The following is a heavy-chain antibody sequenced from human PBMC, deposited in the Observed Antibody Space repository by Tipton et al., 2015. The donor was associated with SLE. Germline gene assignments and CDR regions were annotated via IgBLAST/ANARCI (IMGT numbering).Heavy chain of an antibody. J-gene: IGHJ4*02. Sequence: TLSLTCTVSGGSISSHFWSWVRQPPGKGLEWIGQIYYSGTTNYNPSVKSRVTISIDTSKNQFSLRLSSVSAADTAVYYCARHRRTGTAWGPGFDYWGQGTLVIVSS. D-gene: IGHD1-1*01. V-gene: IGHV4-59*08. CDR1: GGSISSHF. CDR3: ARHRRTGTAWGPGFDY. CDR2: IYYSGTT.